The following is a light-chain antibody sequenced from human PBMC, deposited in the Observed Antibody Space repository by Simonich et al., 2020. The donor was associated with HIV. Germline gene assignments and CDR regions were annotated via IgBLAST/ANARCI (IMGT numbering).Light chain of an antibody. CDR3: YSTDNSGNHRI. CDR1: ALPKKY. Sequence: SSELTQPPLVSVSPVKTASITCSGDALPKKYAYWYQQKSGQASVLVIFDDTKRPSGIPARFSGSSSGTMATLTISGAQVEDEADYYCYSTDNSGNHRIFGGGTKLTVL. J-gene: IGLJ2*01. CDR2: DDT. V-gene: IGLV3-10*01.